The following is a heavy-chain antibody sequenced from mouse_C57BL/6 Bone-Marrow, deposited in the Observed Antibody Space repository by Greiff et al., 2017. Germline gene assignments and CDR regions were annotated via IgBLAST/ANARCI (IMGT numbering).Heavy chain of an antibody. CDR2: FYPGSGSI. V-gene: IGHV1-62-2*01. J-gene: IGHJ3*01. D-gene: IGHD2-4*01. Sequence: QVQLQQSGAELVKPGASVKLSCKASGYTFTEYTIHWVKQRSGQGLEWIGWFYPGSGSIKYNEKFKDKATLTADKSSSTVYMELSRLTSEDSAVYFCARHELGWYDYEEDWFAYWGQGTLVTVSA. CDR1: GYTFTEYT. CDR3: ARHELGWYDYEEDWFAY.